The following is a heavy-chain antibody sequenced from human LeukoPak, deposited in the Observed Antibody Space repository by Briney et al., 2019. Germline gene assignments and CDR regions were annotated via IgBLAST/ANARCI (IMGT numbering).Heavy chain of an antibody. CDR2: INHSGST. V-gene: IGHV4-34*01. CDR1: GGSFSGYY. Sequence: SETLSLTCAVYGGSFSGYYWSWIRQPPGKGLEWIGEINHSGSTNYNPSLKSGVTISVDTSKNQFSLKLSFVTAADTAVYYCARMAQDAFDIWGQGTMVTVSS. CDR3: ARMAQDAFDI. D-gene: IGHD5-24*01. J-gene: IGHJ3*02.